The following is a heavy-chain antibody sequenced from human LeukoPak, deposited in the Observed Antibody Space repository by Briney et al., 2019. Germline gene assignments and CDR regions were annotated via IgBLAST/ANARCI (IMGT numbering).Heavy chain of an antibody. D-gene: IGHD6-19*01. CDR1: GGSISSYY. CDR3: ARARAAVAGARYFQH. J-gene: IGHJ1*01. CDR2: IYYSGST. V-gene: IGHV4-59*12. Sequence: PSETLSLTCTVSGGSISSYYWSWIRQPPGKGLEWIGYIYYSGSTNYNPSLKSRVTISVDTSKNQFSLKLSSVTAADTAVYYCARARAAVAGARYFQHWGQGTLVTVSS.